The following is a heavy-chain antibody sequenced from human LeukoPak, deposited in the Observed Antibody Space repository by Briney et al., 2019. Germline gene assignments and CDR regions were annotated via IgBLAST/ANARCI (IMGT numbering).Heavy chain of an antibody. CDR3: ARFSATYSSSWRGKPFDI. J-gene: IGHJ3*02. D-gene: IGHD6-13*01. Sequence: GGSLRLSCAASGFTFSSYSMNWVRQAPGKGLEWVSSITSSSSYIYSADSLKGRFTISRDNAKNSLYLQMNSLRAEDTAVYYCARFSATYSSSWRGKPFDIWGQGTMVTVSS. CDR1: GFTFSSYS. V-gene: IGHV3-21*01. CDR2: ITSSSSYI.